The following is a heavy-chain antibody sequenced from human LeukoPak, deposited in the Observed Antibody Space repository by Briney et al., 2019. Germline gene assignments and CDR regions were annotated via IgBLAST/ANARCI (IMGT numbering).Heavy chain of an antibody. CDR3: ARVYEFADAFDI. CDR1: GYTFTSYT. V-gene: IGHV1-3*03. CDR2: INAGNGIT. J-gene: IGHJ3*02. Sequence: ASVKVSCKASGYTFTSYTMHWVRQAPGQRLEWMGWINAGNGITKYSQEFQGRVTITADKSTSTAYMELSSLRSEDTAVYYCARVYEFADAFDIWGQGTMVTVSS. D-gene: IGHD5/OR15-5a*01.